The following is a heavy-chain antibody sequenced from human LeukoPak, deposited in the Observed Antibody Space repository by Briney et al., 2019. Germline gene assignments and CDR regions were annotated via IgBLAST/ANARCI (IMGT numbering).Heavy chain of an antibody. CDR2: INHSGST. J-gene: IGHJ4*02. CDR1: GGSFSGYY. V-gene: IGHV4-34*01. Sequence: PSETLSLTCAVYGGSFSGYYWSWIRQPPGKGLEWIGEINHSGSTNYNPSLKSRVTISVDTSKNQFSLKLSSVTAADTAVYYCARMSDIVVVPAAMGFDYWGQGTLVTVSS. CDR3: ARMSDIVVVPAAMGFDY. D-gene: IGHD2-2*01.